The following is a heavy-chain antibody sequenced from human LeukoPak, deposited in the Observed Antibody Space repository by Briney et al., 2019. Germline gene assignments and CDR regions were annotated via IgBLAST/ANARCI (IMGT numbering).Heavy chain of an antibody. CDR3: AKASSYDSSGYSFAHFDY. CDR2: ISGSGGST. D-gene: IGHD3-22*01. J-gene: IGHJ4*02. V-gene: IGHV3-23*01. CDR1: GFTFSGYY. Sequence: GGSLRLSCAASGFTFSGYYMSWVRQAPGKGLEWVSAISGSGGSTYYADSVKGRFTISRDNSKNTLYLQMNSLRAEDTAVYYCAKASSYDSSGYSFAHFDYWGQGTLVTVSS.